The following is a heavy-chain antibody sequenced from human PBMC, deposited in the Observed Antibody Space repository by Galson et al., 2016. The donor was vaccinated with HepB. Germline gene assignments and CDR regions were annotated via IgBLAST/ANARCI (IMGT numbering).Heavy chain of an antibody. CDR2: TFYGGIT. Sequence: SETLSLTCTVSDGSIRGYYWTWIRQAPGKGLEWSGHTFYGGITNYSPSFRSRVTISVDMSKKQFSLNLRSVTAADTAVYYCARGDFELELLPYDAFDIWGQGTMVTVSS. V-gene: IGHV4-59*01. J-gene: IGHJ3*02. CDR3: ARGDFELELLPYDAFDI. D-gene: IGHD1-26*01. CDR1: DGSIRGYY.